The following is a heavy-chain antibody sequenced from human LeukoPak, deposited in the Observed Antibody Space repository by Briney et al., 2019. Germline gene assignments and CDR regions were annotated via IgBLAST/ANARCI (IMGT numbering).Heavy chain of an antibody. D-gene: IGHD1-26*01. Sequence: GGSLRLSCEASGFSFDDYAMHWVRQVPQKGLEWVSGITWNSGSILYADSVKGRFTISRDNAKNSLYLEMTSLRAEDTALYYCAKGMGVASLIVDALDMGGKGTMVTVSS. J-gene: IGHJ3*02. CDR3: AKGMGVASLIVDALDM. CDR2: ITWNSGSI. CDR1: GFSFDDYA. V-gene: IGHV3-9*01.